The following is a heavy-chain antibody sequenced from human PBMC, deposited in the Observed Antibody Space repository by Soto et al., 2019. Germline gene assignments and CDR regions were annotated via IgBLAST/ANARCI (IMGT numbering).Heavy chain of an antibody. Sequence: GGSLRLSCAASGFTFSNAWMSWVRQAPGKGLEWVGRSKSKTDGGTTDYAAPVKGRFTISRDDSKNTLYLQMNSLKTEDTAVYYCTSRITMVRGVPKGTPYWFDPWGQGTLVTVSS. CDR3: TSRITMVRGVPKGTPYWFDP. V-gene: IGHV3-15*01. D-gene: IGHD3-10*01. J-gene: IGHJ5*02. CDR2: SKSKTDGGTT. CDR1: GFTFSNAW.